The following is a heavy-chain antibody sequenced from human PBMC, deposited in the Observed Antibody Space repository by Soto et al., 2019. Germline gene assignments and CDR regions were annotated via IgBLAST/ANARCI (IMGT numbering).Heavy chain of an antibody. CDR3: ARGHGYGGSSFHI. Sequence: QVQLQESGPRLVKPSETLSLTCNVSGGPIFSHYWGWVRQPPGKGLEWIGYISYSGTTKYSPSLMSRVTISADMSKNHTSLKLNSVTAADTAVYYGARGHGYGGSSFHIWGQGSMVTVSS. J-gene: IGHJ3*02. CDR1: GGPIFSHY. D-gene: IGHD1-26*01. CDR2: ISYSGTT. V-gene: IGHV4-59*11.